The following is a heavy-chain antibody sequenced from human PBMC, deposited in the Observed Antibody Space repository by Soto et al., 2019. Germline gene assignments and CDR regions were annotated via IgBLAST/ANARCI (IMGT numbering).Heavy chain of an antibody. CDR2: INPNSGGT. CDR3: GRAGGLDDYVWGSYRPPDY. J-gene: IGHJ4*02. Sequence: ASVKVSCKASGYTFTGYYMHWVRQAPGQGLEWMGWINPNSGGTNYAQKFQGWGTMTRDTSISTAYMELSRLRSDDTAVYYCGRAGGLDDYVWGSYRPPDYWGQGTLVTVSS. D-gene: IGHD3-16*02. CDR1: GYTFTGYY. V-gene: IGHV1-2*04.